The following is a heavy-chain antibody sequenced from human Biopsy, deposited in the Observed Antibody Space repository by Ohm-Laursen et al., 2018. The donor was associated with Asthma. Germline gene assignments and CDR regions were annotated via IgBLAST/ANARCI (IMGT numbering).Heavy chain of an antibody. CDR1: GFTFSSYG. D-gene: IGHD3-3*01. CDR2: ISYDGSNK. V-gene: IGHV3-30*18. J-gene: IGHJ6*02. CDR3: AKDTEGRYDFWSGLSYNYYGMDV. Sequence: SSLRLSCAASGFTFSSYGMYWVRQAPGKGLEWVAVISYDGSNKYYADSVKGRFTIPRDNSKNTLYLQMNSLRAEDTAVYYCAKDTEGRYDFWSGLSYNYYGMDVWGQGTTVTVSS.